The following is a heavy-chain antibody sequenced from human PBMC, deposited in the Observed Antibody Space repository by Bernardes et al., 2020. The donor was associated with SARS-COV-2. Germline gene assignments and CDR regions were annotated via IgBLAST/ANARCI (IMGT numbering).Heavy chain of an antibody. J-gene: IGHJ4*02. D-gene: IGHD3-9*01. CDR3: ARDRDWAFDY. V-gene: IGHV3-48*04. CDR1: GFPFSTYS. CDR2: TTSGSDSI. Sequence: LRLSCSASGFPFSTYSMNWVRQAPGKGLEWISYTTSGSDSISYADSVTGRFTISRDNAKNSLYLQMNSLRVEDTAIYYCARDRDWAFDYWGQGILVTVSS.